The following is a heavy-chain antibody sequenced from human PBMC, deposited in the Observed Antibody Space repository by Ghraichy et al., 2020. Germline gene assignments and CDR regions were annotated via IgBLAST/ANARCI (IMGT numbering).Heavy chain of an antibody. J-gene: IGHJ4*02. CDR1: GFTFSDYH. CDR2: ISSSAITI. V-gene: IGHV3-11*01. CDR3: ARGRGYCGGDSCYPFDY. D-gene: IGHD2-15*01. Sequence: LSLTCAASGFTFSDYHMSWIRQPPGKGLEWVSYISSSAITIHYADSVKGRFTISRDNAKNSLYLQMNSLRAEDTAVYYCARGRGYCGGDSCYPFDYWGQGALVTVSS.